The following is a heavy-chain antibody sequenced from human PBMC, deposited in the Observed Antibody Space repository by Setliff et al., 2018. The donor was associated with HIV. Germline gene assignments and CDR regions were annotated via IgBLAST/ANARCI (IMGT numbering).Heavy chain of an antibody. CDR2: IIPIFGTA. CDR3: ARGSGDDYSDYYYYGMDV. J-gene: IGHJ6*02. Sequence: SVKVSCKASGGTFSSYAISWVRQAPGQGLEWMGRIIPIFGTANYAQKFQGRVTFTWDTSASTAYMELSSLRSEDTALYYCARGSGDDYSDYYYYGMDVWGQGTTVTVSS. D-gene: IGHD4-4*01. CDR1: GGTFSSYA. V-gene: IGHV1-69*06.